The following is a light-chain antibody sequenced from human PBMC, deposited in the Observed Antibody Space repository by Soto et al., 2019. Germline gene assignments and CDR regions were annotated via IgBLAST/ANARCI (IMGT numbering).Light chain of an antibody. Sequence: EIVLTQSPATLSLSPGERATLSCRASQSVSSYLAWYQQKPGQAPRLLIYDASNRATGIQARFSGSGSGTDFTLTISSLEPEDFAVYYCQQRSNWPPITFGQGTRLDIK. CDR2: DAS. V-gene: IGKV3-11*01. CDR3: QQRSNWPPIT. CDR1: QSVSSY. J-gene: IGKJ5*01.